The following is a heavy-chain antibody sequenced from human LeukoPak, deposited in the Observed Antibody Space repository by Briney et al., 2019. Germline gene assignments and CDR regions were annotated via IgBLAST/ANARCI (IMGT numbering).Heavy chain of an antibody. CDR3: ARDSPGYLAYDS. V-gene: IGHV3-7*04. J-gene: IGHJ4*02. Sequence: GGSLRLSCAASGFTFSTYWMTWDRQAPGKGPEWVANIKEDGSATYYVDSVKGRFTISRDNAKKSLYLQMNSLRAEDTAVYYCARDSPGYLAYDSWGQGTLVTVSS. CDR2: IKEDGSAT. D-gene: IGHD1-1*01. CDR1: GFTFSTYW.